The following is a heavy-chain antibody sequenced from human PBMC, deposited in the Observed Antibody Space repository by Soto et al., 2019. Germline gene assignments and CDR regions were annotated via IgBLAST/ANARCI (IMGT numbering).Heavy chain of an antibody. CDR2: INQDGSQK. D-gene: IGHD2-21*01. Sequence: GGSLRLSCATSGFTFSKHGMSWVRQAPGKGLEWVARINQDGSQKFHLDSVKGRFTISRDNAKNSVSLQMNSLRADDTAVYYCARDNLILTDDYFYYGADVWGRGTPVTVSS. CDR1: GFTFSKHG. CDR3: ARDNLILTDDYFYYGADV. J-gene: IGHJ6*02. V-gene: IGHV3-7*03.